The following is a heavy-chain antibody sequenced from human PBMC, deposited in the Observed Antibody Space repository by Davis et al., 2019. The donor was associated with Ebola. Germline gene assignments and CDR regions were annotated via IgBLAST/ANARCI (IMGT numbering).Heavy chain of an antibody. CDR3: ARGRIAAAGRYYYYGMDV. CDR1: GFTFSSYS. V-gene: IGHV3-21*01. Sequence: GESLKISCAASGFTFSSYSMNWVRQAPGKGLEWVSSISSSSSYIYYADSVKGRFTISRDNAKNSLYLQMNSLRAEDTAVYYCARGRIAAAGRYYYYGMDVWGQGTTVTVSS. J-gene: IGHJ6*02. D-gene: IGHD6-13*01. CDR2: ISSSSSYI.